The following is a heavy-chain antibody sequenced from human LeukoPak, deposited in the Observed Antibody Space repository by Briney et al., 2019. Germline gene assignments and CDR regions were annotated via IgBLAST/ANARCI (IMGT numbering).Heavy chain of an antibody. Sequence: PGGSLRLSCVVSGLTFRSYAMSWVRQAPGKGLKWVSGISRRGGSTYYADSVKGQFTISRDNTNNTLYLQMNSLRAEDTAVYYCAKDRHAPGRYCSSTSCFPFDSWGQGTLVTVSS. D-gene: IGHD2-2*01. CDR1: GLTFRSYA. CDR2: ISRRGGST. V-gene: IGHV3-23*01. CDR3: AKDRHAPGRYCSSTSCFPFDS. J-gene: IGHJ5*01.